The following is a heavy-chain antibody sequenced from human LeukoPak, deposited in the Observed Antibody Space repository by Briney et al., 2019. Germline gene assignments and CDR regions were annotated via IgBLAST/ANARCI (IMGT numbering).Heavy chain of an antibody. V-gene: IGHV4-39*01. D-gene: IGHD6-19*01. CDR1: GGSFSSYY. CDR3: ARGSSGWPFDY. Sequence: SETLSLTCAVYGGSFSSYYWGWIRQPPGKGLEWIGSIYYSGSTYYNPSLKSRVTISVDTSKNQFSLKLSSVTAADTAVYYCARGSSGWPFDYWGQGTLVTVSS. J-gene: IGHJ4*02. CDR2: IYYSGST.